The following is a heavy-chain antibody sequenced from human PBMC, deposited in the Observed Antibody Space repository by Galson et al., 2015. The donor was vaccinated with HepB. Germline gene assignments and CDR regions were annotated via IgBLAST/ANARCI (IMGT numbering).Heavy chain of an antibody. D-gene: IGHD6-13*01. V-gene: IGHV1-46*03. CDR3: ARDRRYASAAAGTDYYYGMDV. Sequence: SVKVSCKASGYTFTSYYMHWVRQAPGQGLEWMGIINPSGGSTSYAQKFQGRVTMTRDTSTSTVYMELSSLRSEDTAVYYCARDRRYASAAAGTDYYYGMDVWGQGTTVTVSS. CDR1: GYTFTSYY. CDR2: INPSGGST. J-gene: IGHJ6*02.